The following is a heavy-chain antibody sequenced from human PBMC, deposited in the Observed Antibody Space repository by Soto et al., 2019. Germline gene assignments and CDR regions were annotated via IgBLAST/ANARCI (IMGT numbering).Heavy chain of an antibody. CDR1: GGTFSSYA. D-gene: IGHD2-15*01. Sequence: SVKVSCKASGGTFSSYAISWVRQAPGQGLEWMGGIIPIFGTANYAQKFQGRVTITADESTSTAYMELSSLRSEDTAVYYCARDGRDTTPPDYWGQGTLVTVSS. CDR3: ARDGRDTTPPDY. CDR2: IIPIFGTA. J-gene: IGHJ4*02. V-gene: IGHV1-69*13.